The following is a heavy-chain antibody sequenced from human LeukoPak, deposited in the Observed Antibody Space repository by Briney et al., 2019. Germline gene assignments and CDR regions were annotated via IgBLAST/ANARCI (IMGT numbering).Heavy chain of an antibody. D-gene: IGHD3-22*01. J-gene: IGHJ4*02. CDR3: AKAPREYDSFCGF. CDR2: IRYDGSNK. CDR1: GLTFSSYG. Sequence: GGSLRLSCAASGLTFSSYGVHWVRQAPGKGLEWVAFIRYDGSNKYYADSVKGRFTISRDNSKNTLYLQMNSLRAEDTAVYYCAKAPREYDSFCGFWGQGTLVTVSS. V-gene: IGHV3-30*02.